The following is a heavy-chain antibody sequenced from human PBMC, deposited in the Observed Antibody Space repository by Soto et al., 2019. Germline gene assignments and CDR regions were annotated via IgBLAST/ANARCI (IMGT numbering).Heavy chain of an antibody. V-gene: IGHV1-18*01. CDR1: GYTFTSYG. CDR2: ISAYNGNT. D-gene: IGHD2-15*01. CDR3: ARGRYYCSGGSCSPWFDP. J-gene: IGHJ5*02. Sequence: ASVKVSCKASGYTFTSYGISWVRQAPGQGLEWMGWISAYNGNTNFAQKLQGRVTMTTDTSTSTAYMELRSLRSDDTAVYYCARGRYYCSGGSCSPWFDPWGQGTLVTVSS.